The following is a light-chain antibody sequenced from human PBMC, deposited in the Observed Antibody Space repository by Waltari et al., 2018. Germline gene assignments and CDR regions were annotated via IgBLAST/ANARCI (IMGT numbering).Light chain of an antibody. CDR1: QSVRSY. Sequence: EIVLTQSPATLSLSPGERATLSCRASQSVRSYVAWYQQKPGQAPRLLIYVASKRATGIPARFSGSGSGTDFTLAISSLEPEDFAVYYCQQRYSWPLTFGGGTKVEIK. J-gene: IGKJ4*01. CDR3: QQRYSWPLT. CDR2: VAS. V-gene: IGKV3-11*01.